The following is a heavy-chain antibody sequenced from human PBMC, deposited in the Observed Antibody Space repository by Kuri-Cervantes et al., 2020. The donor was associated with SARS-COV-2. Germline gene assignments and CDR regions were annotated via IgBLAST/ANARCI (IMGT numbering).Heavy chain of an antibody. J-gene: IGHJ4*02. CDR2: IDPSDSYT. CDR3: ASNYYGSEK. CDR1: GYSFTSYW. Sequence: KVSCKGSGYSFTSYWISWVRQMPGKGLEWMGRIDPSDSYTNYSPSFQGHVTISADKSISTAYLQWSSLKASDTAMYYCASNYYGSEKWGQGTLVTVSS. V-gene: IGHV5-10-1*01. D-gene: IGHD3-10*01.